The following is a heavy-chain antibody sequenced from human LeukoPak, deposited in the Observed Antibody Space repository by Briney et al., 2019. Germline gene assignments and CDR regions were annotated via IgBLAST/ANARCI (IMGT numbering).Heavy chain of an antibody. D-gene: IGHD1-20*01. V-gene: IGHV4-39*07. CDR2: IYYSGST. CDR1: GGSISSRSYY. CDR3: ARAAGITGTADAFDI. J-gene: IGHJ3*02. Sequence: PSETLSLTCTVSGGSISSRSYYWGWIRQPPGKGLEWIGSIYYSGSTYYNPSLKSRVTISVDRSKNQFSLKLSSVTAADTAVYYCARAAGITGTADAFDIWGQGTMVTVSS.